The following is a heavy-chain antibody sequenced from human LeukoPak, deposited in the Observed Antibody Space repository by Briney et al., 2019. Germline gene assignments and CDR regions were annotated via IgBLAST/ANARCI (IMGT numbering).Heavy chain of an antibody. CDR1: GFTFSSYG. D-gene: IGHD6-19*01. CDR2: IRYDGSNK. J-gene: IGHJ6*02. CDR3: ARESGNGYSSGWYPYYYYGMDV. Sequence: GGSLRLSCAASGFTFSSYGMHWVRQAPGKGLEWVAVIRYDGSNKYYADSVKGRFTISRDNSKNTLYLQMNSLRAEDTAVYYCARESGNGYSSGWYPYYYYGMDVWGQGTTVTVSS. V-gene: IGHV3-33*01.